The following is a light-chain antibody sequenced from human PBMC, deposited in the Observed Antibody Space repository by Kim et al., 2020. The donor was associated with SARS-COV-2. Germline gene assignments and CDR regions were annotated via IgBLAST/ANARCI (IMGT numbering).Light chain of an antibody. V-gene: IGKV1-39*01. J-gene: IGKJ4*01. CDR1: QRITNY. Sequence: DVQMTQSPSSLSASVGDRVTITCRASQRITNYLTWYQQKPGKAPKLLIYAASSLHSGVPSRFSGSGFGTDFTLTISSLQPEDFASYYCQQYYYSPLTFGGGTKV. CDR3: QQYYYSPLT. CDR2: AAS.